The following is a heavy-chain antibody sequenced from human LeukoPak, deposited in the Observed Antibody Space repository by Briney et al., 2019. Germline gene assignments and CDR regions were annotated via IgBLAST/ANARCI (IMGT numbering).Heavy chain of an antibody. CDR1: GFTFSTYA. V-gene: IGHV3-23*01. J-gene: IGHJ6*04. CDR3: AKDVRSASGYYYGMDV. D-gene: IGHD3-3*01. CDR2: ISGSGDST. Sequence: GGSLRLSCAASGFTFSTYAMNWVRQAPEKGLEWVSAISGSGDSTCYADSVKGRFTISRDNSKNTLSLQMNSLRAEDTAVYYCAKDVRSASGYYYGMDVWGKGTTVTVSS.